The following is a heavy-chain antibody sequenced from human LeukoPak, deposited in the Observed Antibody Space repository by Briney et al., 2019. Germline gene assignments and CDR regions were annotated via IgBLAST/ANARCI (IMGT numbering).Heavy chain of an antibody. D-gene: IGHD3-22*01. CDR2: ISSSSSTI. J-gene: IGHJ6*03. V-gene: IGHV3-48*04. Sequence: GGSLRLSCAASGFTFSSYSMNWVRQAPGKGLEWVSYISSSSSTIYYAGSVKGRFTISRDNAKNSLYLQMNSLRAEDTAVYYCARIYSSGFRGYYYYMDVWGKGTTVTVSS. CDR3: ARIYSSGFRGYYYYMDV. CDR1: GFTFSSYS.